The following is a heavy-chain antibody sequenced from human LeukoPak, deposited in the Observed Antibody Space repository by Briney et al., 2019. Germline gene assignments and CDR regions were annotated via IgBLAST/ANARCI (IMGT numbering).Heavy chain of an antibody. J-gene: IGHJ4*02. CDR3: TRALPMVRGVIINAY. Sequence: GGSLRLSCTASGFTFGDYAMSWVRQAPGKGLEWVGFIRSKAYGGTTEYAASVKGRFTISRDGSKSIAYLQMNSLKTEDTAVYYCTRALPMVRGVIINAYWGQGTLVTVSS. CDR2: IRSKAYGGTT. V-gene: IGHV3-49*04. D-gene: IGHD3-10*01. CDR1: GFTFGDYA.